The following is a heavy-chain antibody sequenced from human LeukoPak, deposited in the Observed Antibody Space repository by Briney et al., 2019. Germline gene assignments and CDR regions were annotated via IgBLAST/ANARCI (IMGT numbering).Heavy chain of an antibody. J-gene: IGHJ3*02. D-gene: IGHD3-10*01. CDR1: GFTFSSFW. CDR2: IRQDGSQK. Sequence: PGGSLRLSCAASGFTFSSFWMSWVRQAPGRGLEWVATIRQDGSQKYYLDSVKGRFTISRDNAKNSLYLQMNSLRAEDTAVYYCARVRPKVLLWFGESSTGASDIWGQGTMVTVSS. CDR3: ARVRPKVLLWFGESSTGASDI. V-gene: IGHV3-7*01.